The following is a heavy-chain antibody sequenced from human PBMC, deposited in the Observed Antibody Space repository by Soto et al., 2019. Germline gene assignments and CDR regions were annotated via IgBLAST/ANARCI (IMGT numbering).Heavy chain of an antibody. Sequence: SETLSLTCTVSGGSISSSSYYWSWIRQHPGKGLEWIGYIYHSGSTYYNPSLKSRVTISVDTSKNQFSLKLSSVTAADTAVYYCARAFDDSGAQFDYWGQGTLVTVSS. CDR3: ARAFDDSGAQFDY. V-gene: IGHV4-31*03. CDR1: GGSISSSSYY. D-gene: IGHD4-17*01. J-gene: IGHJ4*02. CDR2: IYHSGST.